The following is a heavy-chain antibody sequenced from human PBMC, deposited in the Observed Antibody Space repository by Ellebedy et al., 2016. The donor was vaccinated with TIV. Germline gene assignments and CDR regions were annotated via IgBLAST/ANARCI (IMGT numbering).Heavy chain of an antibody. V-gene: IGHV1-3*01. J-gene: IGHJ5*02. D-gene: IGHD6-13*01. Sequence: AASVKVSCKASGYTFTSYGISWVRQAPGQRLEWMGWINPGSGNTKYSQTFQGRLTITSDTSASTVYMELSSLRSEDTAMYYCANVQGYSNTSARGHWFDPWGQGTLVTVSS. CDR3: ANVQGYSNTSARGHWFDP. CDR2: INPGSGNT. CDR1: GYTFTSYG.